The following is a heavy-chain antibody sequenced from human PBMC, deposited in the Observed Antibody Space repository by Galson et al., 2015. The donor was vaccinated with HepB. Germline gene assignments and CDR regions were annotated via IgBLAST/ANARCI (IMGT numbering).Heavy chain of an antibody. CDR1: GGTFSSYT. J-gene: IGHJ4*02. D-gene: IGHD5-12*01. CDR2: IIPILGIA. V-gene: IGHV1-69*02. Sequence: SVKVSCKASGGTFSSYTISWVRQAPGQGLEWMGRIIPILGIANYAQKFQGRVTITADKSTSTAYMELSSLRSEDTAVYYCATTHPEYSGYRHFDYWGQGTLSPSPQ. CDR3: ATTHPEYSGYRHFDY.